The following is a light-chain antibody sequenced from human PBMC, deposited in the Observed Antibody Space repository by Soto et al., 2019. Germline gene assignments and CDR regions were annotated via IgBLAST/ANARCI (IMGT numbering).Light chain of an antibody. J-gene: IGKJ4*01. CDR2: AAS. V-gene: IGKV1-27*01. Sequence: DIQMTQSPSSLSASVGDRVTITCRAGQDINIYLAWYQQKPGKVPKLLISAASTLQSGVQSRFSGSGSGTYFPLPIDTLQPEDVATYYCQQYDRAPLTFGGGTKVEIK. CDR3: QQYDRAPLT. CDR1: QDINIY.